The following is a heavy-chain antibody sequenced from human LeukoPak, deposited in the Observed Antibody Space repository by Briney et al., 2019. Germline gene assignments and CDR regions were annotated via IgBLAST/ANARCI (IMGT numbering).Heavy chain of an antibody. CDR3: ASYGSEQL. J-gene: IGHJ4*02. D-gene: IGHD3-10*01. Sequence: PSETLSLTCTVSGGSISSSSHYWGWIRQPPGKGLEWIGSIYYSGSTFHNPSLKSRVTISVDTSKSQFSLKLSSVTAADTAVYYCASYGSEQLWGQGTLVTVSS. CDR2: IYYSGST. V-gene: IGHV4-39*01. CDR1: GGSISSSSHY.